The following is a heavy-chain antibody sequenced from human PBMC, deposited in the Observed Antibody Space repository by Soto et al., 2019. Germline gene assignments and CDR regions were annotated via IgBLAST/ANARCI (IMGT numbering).Heavy chain of an antibody. J-gene: IGHJ5*02. Sequence: GASVKVSCKASGYSFTNNDVTWVRQATGQGLEWMGCMNPGSGDTGYAQKFQGRVTMTRDISIPTAYMELSSLRSDDTAIYYCARMATFGSLNWFDPWGQGTLVTVSS. V-gene: IGHV1-8*01. D-gene: IGHD3-16*01. CDR2: MNPGSGDT. CDR3: ARMATFGSLNWFDP. CDR1: GYSFTNND.